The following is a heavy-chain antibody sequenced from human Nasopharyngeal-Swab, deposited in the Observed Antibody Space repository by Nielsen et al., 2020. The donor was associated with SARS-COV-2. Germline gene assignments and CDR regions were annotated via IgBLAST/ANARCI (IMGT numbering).Heavy chain of an antibody. CDR2: IYYSGST. Sequence: WIRQPPGKGLEWIGSIYYSGSTYYNPSLKSRVTISVDTSKNQFSLKLSSVTAADTAVYYCAGDRNFVWNGAVGLDYWGQGTLVTVSS. CDR3: AGDRNFVWNGAVGLDY. V-gene: IGHV4-39*07. J-gene: IGHJ4*02. D-gene: IGHD1-1*01.